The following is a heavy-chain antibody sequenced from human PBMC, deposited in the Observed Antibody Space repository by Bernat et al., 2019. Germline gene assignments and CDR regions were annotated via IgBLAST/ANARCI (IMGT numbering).Heavy chain of an antibody. CDR3: AQQAVTVREFDY. Sequence: EVQLLESGGGLVQPGGSLRLSCAASGFTFSSYPMSWVRQAPGKGLEWVSDISGSGVSTYYADYVKGRFTIPRANSKNTLYLQMNSLRAEDTAIYYCAQQAVTVREFDYWGQGTLVTVSS. D-gene: IGHD3-16*02. CDR1: GFTFSSYP. J-gene: IGHJ4*02. V-gene: IGHV3-23*01. CDR2: ISGSGVST.